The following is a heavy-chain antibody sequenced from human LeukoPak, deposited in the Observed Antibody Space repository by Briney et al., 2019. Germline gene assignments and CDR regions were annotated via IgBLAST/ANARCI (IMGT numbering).Heavy chain of an antibody. V-gene: IGHV1-46*01. CDR2: INPSGGST. CDR3: VRGASSIAALNPFWYFDL. J-gene: IGHJ2*01. CDR1: GYTFTSYY. D-gene: IGHD6-6*01. Sequence: ASLKVSCKASGYTFTSYYMHWVRQGPGQGLEWMGIINPSGGSTSYAQKFQGRVTMTRDTSTNTVYMELSSLRSEDTAVFYCVRGASSIAALNPFWYFDLWGRDTLVTVSS.